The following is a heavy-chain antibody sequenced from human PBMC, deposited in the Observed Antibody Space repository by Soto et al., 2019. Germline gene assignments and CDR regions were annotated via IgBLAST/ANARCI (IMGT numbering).Heavy chain of an antibody. CDR2: INHSGST. J-gene: IGHJ4*02. Sequence: QVQLQQWGAGLLKPSETLSLTCAVYGGSCSGYYWTWIRQPPGTGLEWIGEINHSGSTNYNPSLKSRVTISIDTSKHQFSLKLTSVSAAETAVYYWARDKIAGLFDYWGQGTLVTVSP. CDR3: ARDKIAGLFDY. V-gene: IGHV4-34*01. D-gene: IGHD2-21*01. CDR1: GGSCSGYY.